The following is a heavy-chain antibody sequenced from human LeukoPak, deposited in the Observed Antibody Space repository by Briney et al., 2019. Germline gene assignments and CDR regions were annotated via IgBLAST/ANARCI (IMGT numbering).Heavy chain of an antibody. CDR1: GGSFSGYY. D-gene: IGHD6-19*01. J-gene: IGHJ4*02. CDR2: INHSGST. Sequence: SKTLSLTCAVYGGSFSGYYWSWIRQPPGKGLEWIGEINHSGSTNYNPSLKSRVTISVDTSKNQFSLKLSSVTAADTAVYYCARGLRSVAGTSFDYWGQGTLVTVSS. V-gene: IGHV4-34*01. CDR3: ARGLRSVAGTSFDY.